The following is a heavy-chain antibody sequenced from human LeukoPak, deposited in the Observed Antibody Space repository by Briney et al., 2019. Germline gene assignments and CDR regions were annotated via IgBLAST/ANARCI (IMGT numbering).Heavy chain of an antibody. CDR3: ARHARVKYYGFADY. CDR1: GGSINTGAYS. Sequence: SETLSLTCAVSGGSINTGAYSWSWIRQPPGTGLEWIGYIYYSGSTFYNPSLKSRLAISIDTSKNQFSLKLSSVTAADTAVYYCARHARVKYYGFADYWGQGTLVTVSS. D-gene: IGHD3-10*01. J-gene: IGHJ4*02. CDR2: IYYSGST. V-gene: IGHV4-30-4*07.